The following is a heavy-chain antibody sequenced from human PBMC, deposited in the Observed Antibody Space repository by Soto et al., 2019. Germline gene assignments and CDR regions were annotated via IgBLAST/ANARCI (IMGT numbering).Heavy chain of an antibody. D-gene: IGHD5-12*01. CDR1: GGSISPRTFY. CDR2: VWYSGNT. Sequence: PSETLSLTCTVAGGSISPRTFYWGWLRQPPGKGLEGIARVWYSGNTYYNPSLKSRVTISTDTSKNQFSLKLSSVTAADTAVYYCATYSVGEGGRGYWGQGTLVTVSS. CDR3: ATYSVGEGGRGY. V-gene: IGHV4-39*01. J-gene: IGHJ4*02.